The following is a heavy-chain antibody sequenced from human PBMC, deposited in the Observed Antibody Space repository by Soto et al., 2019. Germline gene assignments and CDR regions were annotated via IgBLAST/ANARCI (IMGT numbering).Heavy chain of an antibody. J-gene: IGHJ6*02. D-gene: IGHD2-15*01. CDR2: ISGSGGSP. CDR1: GFTFSSYA. V-gene: IGHV3-23*01. CDR3: AKEALGYCSGGSCYEPYYGMDV. Sequence: GGSLRLSCAASGFTFSSYAMSWVRQAPGKGLEWVSAISGSGGSPYYADSVKGRFTISRDNSKNTLYLQMNSLRAEDTAVYYCAKEALGYCSGGSCYEPYYGMDVWGQGTTVTVSS.